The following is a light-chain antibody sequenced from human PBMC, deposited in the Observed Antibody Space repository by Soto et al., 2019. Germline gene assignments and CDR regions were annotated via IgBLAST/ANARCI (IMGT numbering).Light chain of an antibody. V-gene: IGKV1-27*01. CDR2: ASS. CDR1: QDIRNC. J-gene: IGKJ3*01. Sequence: DIQMTQSPTSLSASVGDRVTITCRASQDIRNCVAWYQQKPGKAPKLLIYASSTLQSTVPPRFRGSGSGTDFTLNINILQPEAVATYSCQKHSSVPVLGPGTKVELK. CDR3: QKHSSVPV.